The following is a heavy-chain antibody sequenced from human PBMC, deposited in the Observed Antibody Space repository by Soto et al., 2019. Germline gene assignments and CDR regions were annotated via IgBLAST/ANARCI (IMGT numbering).Heavy chain of an antibody. D-gene: IGHD3-22*01. CDR3: AKLSSVTMIVDVITGRSFDY. J-gene: IGHJ4*02. V-gene: IGHV3-23*01. CDR2: ISGSGKST. CDR1: GFTFSSYA. Sequence: QLLESGGGLVQPGGSLRLSCAVSGFTFSSYAMSWVRQAPGKGLEWISVISGSGKSTNYADSVKGRFTTSRDNSKNTLYLQMSGLRAEDTAIYYFAKLSSVTMIVDVITGRSFDYWCQGTLVTVSS.